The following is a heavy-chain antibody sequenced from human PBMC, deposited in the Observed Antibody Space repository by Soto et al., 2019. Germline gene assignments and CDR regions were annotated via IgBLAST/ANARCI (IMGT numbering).Heavy chain of an antibody. J-gene: IGHJ6*02. D-gene: IGHD6-13*01. Sequence: EGSLRLSCAASGFTFSTYGMSWVRQAPGKGLEWVSAISGRGDNRYYTDSVKGRVSISRDNSKNTLYLQMNSLRAEDTAVHYCAKDSAAECNQYSGMDVWGQGTTVTVSS. V-gene: IGHV3-23*01. CDR3: AKDSAAECNQYSGMDV. CDR1: GFTFSTYG. CDR2: ISGRGDNR.